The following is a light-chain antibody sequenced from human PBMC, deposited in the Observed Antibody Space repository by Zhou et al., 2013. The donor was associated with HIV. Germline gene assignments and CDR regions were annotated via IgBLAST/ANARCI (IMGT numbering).Light chain of an antibody. Sequence: DIQVTQSPPSLSASVGDRVTITCRASQTISTSLNWYQQKPGKAPDLLIYSASNLQSGVPSRFRGGGSGTDFTITISSLQPEDFATYYCQQYDSLPVTFGPGTKVEIK. CDR2: SAS. CDR3: QQYDSLPVT. J-gene: IGKJ3*01. CDR1: QTISTS. V-gene: IGKV1-33*01.